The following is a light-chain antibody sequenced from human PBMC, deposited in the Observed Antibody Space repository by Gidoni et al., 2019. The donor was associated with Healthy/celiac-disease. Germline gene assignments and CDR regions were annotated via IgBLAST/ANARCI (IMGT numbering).Light chain of an antibody. J-gene: IGKJ2*01. CDR1: QSVLYSPNNKNY. V-gene: IGKV4-1*01. Sequence: DIVMTQSPDSLAVSLGERATINCKSSQSVLYSPNNKNYLAWYQQKPGQPPKLLISWASTRESGVPDRFSGSGSGTDFTLTISSLQAEDVAVYYCQQYYSTPYTFGQXTKLEIK. CDR2: WAS. CDR3: QQYYSTPYT.